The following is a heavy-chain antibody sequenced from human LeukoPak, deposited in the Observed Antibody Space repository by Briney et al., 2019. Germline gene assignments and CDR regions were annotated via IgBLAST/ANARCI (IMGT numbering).Heavy chain of an antibody. V-gene: IGHV1-3*01. J-gene: IGHJ4*02. CDR3: ARDDGSTWLLDY. Sequence: GASVKVSCKASGYTFSNYAVHWVRQAPGQSLEWMGWIIPGYGNTKYSQKFQGRVTVSRDTSANTVYMELSSLRSEDTVVYYCARDDGSTWLLDYWGQGTLVTVSS. CDR1: GYTFSNYA. CDR2: IIPGYGNT. D-gene: IGHD6-13*01.